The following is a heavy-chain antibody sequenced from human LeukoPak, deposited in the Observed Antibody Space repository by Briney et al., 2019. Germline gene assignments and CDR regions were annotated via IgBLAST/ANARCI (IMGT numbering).Heavy chain of an antibody. Sequence: GGSLRLSCVASGFTFSSYDMHWVRQATGKGLEWVSAIGTAGDPYYPGSVKGRFTISRENAKNSLYLQMNSLRAGDTAVYYCARGGYSSSSYLGYYYYGMDVWGQGTTVTVSS. CDR3: ARGGYSSSSYLGYYYYGMDV. V-gene: IGHV3-13*05. CDR1: GFTFSSYD. CDR2: IGTAGDP. J-gene: IGHJ6*02. D-gene: IGHD6-13*01.